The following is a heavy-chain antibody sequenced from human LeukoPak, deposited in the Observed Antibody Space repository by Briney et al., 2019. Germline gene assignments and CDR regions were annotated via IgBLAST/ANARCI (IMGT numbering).Heavy chain of an antibody. V-gene: IGHV4-59*01. CDR3: AQIAPYSPGYSQH. J-gene: IGHJ1*01. CDR1: GGSITSYF. Sequence: SETLSLTCTISGGSITSYFWTWIRQPPGKGLEWIGYFYHSGTTNCNPSLKSRVTISVDTSKNQLSLKMSSVTAADTAVYYCAQIAPYSPGYSQHWGQGTLATVSS. CDR2: FYHSGTT. D-gene: IGHD2-15*01.